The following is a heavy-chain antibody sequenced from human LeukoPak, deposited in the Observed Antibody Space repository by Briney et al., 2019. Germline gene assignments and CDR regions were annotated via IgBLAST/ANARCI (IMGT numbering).Heavy chain of an antibody. V-gene: IGHV3-7*01. J-gene: IGHJ2*01. CDR1: GXTSSTYW. CDR3: ARDRDSRWDFDL. Sequence: GGSLRLSCAASGXTSSTYWVSWVRQAPGKGLESVASIKQDGSETYYVASVKGRFTLSRDNAKNSLYLQMNSLRADDTAVYYCARDRDSRWDFDLWGRGTLVTVSS. D-gene: IGHD3-22*01. CDR2: IKQDGSET.